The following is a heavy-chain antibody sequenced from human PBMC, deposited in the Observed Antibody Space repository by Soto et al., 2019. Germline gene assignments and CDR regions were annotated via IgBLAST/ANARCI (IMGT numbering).Heavy chain of an antibody. J-gene: IGHJ4*02. V-gene: IGHV3-11*01. CDR1: GFSFSDYY. CDR2: ISSSGVTI. CDR3: ARGVDIYGGYSD. D-gene: IGHD4-17*01. Sequence: QVELVESGGGLVKPGGSLRLSCAASGFSFSDYYMSWIRQAPGKGLEWVSYISSSGVTIYYADSVKGRFTISRDNANNSLYLHMNSLTAEDTAVYYCARGVDIYGGYSDWGQGTLVTVSS.